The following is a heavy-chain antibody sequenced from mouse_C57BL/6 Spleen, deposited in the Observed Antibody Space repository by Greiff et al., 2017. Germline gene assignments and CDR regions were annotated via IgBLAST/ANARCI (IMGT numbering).Heavy chain of an antibody. CDR3: TRADYSKRFDY. CDR1: GYTFTSYW. CDR2: VYPGNSDP. V-gene: IGHV1-5*01. J-gene: IGHJ2*01. Sequence: VPLQQSGTVLARPGASVKMSCTTSGYTFTSYWMHWVKQRPGPGLEWIGAVYPGNSDPSYNKPFLGKAHMTAVTSASTAYMELSSLTNENSAVYCCTRADYSKRFDYWGQGTTLTVSS. D-gene: IGHD2-5*01.